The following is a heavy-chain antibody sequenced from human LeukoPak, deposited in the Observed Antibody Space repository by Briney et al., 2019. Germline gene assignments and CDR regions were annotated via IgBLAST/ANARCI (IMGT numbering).Heavy chain of an antibody. CDR3: AGSVGALADPFDY. D-gene: IGHD1-26*01. Sequence: PSETLSLTCTVSGGSISSGGYYWRWIRQPPGKGLEWIGYIHNSGSTNYNPSLKSRVTISVDTSKNQFSLKLSSVTAADTAVYYCAGSVGALADPFDYWGQGTLVTVSS. CDR1: GGSISSGGYY. J-gene: IGHJ4*02. CDR2: IHNSGST. V-gene: IGHV4-61*08.